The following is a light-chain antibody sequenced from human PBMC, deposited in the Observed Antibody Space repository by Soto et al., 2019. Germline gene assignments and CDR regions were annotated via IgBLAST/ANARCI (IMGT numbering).Light chain of an antibody. CDR2: DNS. J-gene: IGLJ2*01. V-gene: IGLV1-40*01. CDR3: QSYVSCLSAHVV. Sequence: QSVLTQPPSVSGAPGQRVTISCTGSSSNIGAGYDVHWYQQLPGTAHNLLIYDNSNRPSGVPDRFSCSKSGTSASLAITGLQAEDEADYYFQSYVSCLSAHVVFGGGTKLTVL. CDR1: SSNIGAGYD.